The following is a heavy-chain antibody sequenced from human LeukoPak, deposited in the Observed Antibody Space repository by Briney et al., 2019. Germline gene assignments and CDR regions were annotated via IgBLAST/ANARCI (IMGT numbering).Heavy chain of an antibody. V-gene: IGHV3-7*01. CDR2: IKQDRSKK. J-gene: IGHJ4*02. D-gene: IGHD3-10*01. CDR3: AGRSGSFDC. CDR1: GFTFSNYW. Sequence: GGSLRLSCAASGFTFSNYWMSWVRQAPGKGLEWVANIKQDRSKKNYVDSVKGRFTISRDNAKNSLYLQMNSLRAEDTAVYYCAGRSGSFDCWGQGTLVTVSA.